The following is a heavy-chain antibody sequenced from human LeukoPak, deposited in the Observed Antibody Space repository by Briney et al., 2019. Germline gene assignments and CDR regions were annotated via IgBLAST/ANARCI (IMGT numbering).Heavy chain of an antibody. V-gene: IGHV3-23*01. J-gene: IGHJ4*02. CDR1: GFTFSSYA. D-gene: IGHD3-9*01. CDR3: AKMGFPFDHFDY. Sequence: GGSLRLSCVASGFTFSSYAMSWVRQAPGKGLEWVSAISGSGGSTYYADSVKGRFTISRDNSKNTLYLQMNSLRAEDTAVYYCAKMGFPFDHFDYWGQGTLVTVS. CDR2: ISGSGGST.